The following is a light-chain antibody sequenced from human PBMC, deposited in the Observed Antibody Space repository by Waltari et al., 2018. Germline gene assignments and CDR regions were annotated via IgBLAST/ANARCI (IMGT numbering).Light chain of an antibody. J-gene: IGLJ3*02. Sequence: QTVVTQEPSFSVSPGGAVTLTCGLSSGSVSSAYFPSWYQQTPGQAPRMLIHSTTPPASGVPDRFPGSILGNKAALTITGAQAEDESDYYCALYMGNGISVFGGGTRLTVL. CDR3: ALYMGNGISV. CDR2: STT. V-gene: IGLV8-61*01. CDR1: SGSVSSAYF.